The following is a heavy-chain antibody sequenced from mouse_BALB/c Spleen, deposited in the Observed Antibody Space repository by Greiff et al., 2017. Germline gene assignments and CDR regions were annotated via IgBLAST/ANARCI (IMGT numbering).Heavy chain of an antibody. CDR1: GFSLTSYG. CDR3: ARDHGSSAWFAY. V-gene: IGHV2-9*02. J-gene: IGHJ3*01. CDR2: IWAGGST. D-gene: IGHD1-1*01. Sequence: VKLVESGPGLVAPSQSLSITCTVSGFSLTSYGVHWVRQPPGKGLEWLGVIWAGGSTNYNSALMSRLSISKDNSKSQVFLKMNSLQTDDTAMYYCARDHGSSAWFAYWGQGTLVTVSA.